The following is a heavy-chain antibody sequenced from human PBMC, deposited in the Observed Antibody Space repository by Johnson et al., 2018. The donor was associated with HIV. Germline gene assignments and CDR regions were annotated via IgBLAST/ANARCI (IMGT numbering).Heavy chain of an antibody. D-gene: IGHD3/OR15-3a*01. CDR3: AREFGQASSYAFDI. Sequence: VQLVESGGGLIQPGGSLRLSCAASGFTVSSNYMSWVRQAPGKGLEWVANIKQDGSEKYYVDSVKGRFTISRDNAKNSLYLQMNSLRAEDTAVYYCAREFGQASSYAFDIWGQGTMVTVSS. CDR1: GFTVSSNY. V-gene: IGHV3-7*01. J-gene: IGHJ3*02. CDR2: IKQDGSEK.